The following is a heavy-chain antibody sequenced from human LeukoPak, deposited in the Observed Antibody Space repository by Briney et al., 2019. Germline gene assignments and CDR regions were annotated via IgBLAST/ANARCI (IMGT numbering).Heavy chain of an antibody. CDR2: IHPEGNEK. Sequence: PGGSLRLSCAVSGFSLTNFWMSWVRQAPGGGLEWVANIHPEGNEKYHVESVKGRFTSSRDNTKNLLFLQMNGLRVEDTAVYYCARGDAFSGDHWGQGTLVTVSS. CDR3: ARGDAFSGDH. CDR1: GFSLTNFW. V-gene: IGHV3-7*04. J-gene: IGHJ4*02.